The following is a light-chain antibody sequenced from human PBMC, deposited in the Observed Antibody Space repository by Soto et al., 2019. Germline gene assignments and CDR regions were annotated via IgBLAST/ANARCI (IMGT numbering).Light chain of an antibody. CDR1: QSVSSSY. Sequence: EIVLTQSPGTLSLSPGERATLSCRASQSVSSSYLAWYQQKPGQAPRLLIYGASIRATGIPDRFSGSGSGTDFTLTISRLEPEDFAAYYCQQYGSSPLTFGGGTKVEIK. V-gene: IGKV3-20*01. CDR3: QQYGSSPLT. CDR2: GAS. J-gene: IGKJ4*01.